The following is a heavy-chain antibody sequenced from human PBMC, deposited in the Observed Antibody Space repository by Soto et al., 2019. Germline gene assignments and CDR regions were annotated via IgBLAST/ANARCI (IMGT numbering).Heavy chain of an antibody. CDR1: GGSISSYD. V-gene: IGHV4-59*08. J-gene: IGHJ5*02. CDR3: ARHTPIVVVPAAHLLFDP. D-gene: IGHD2-2*01. Sequence: SETLSLTCTVSGGSISSYDWSWIRQPPGKGLEWIGYIYYSGSTNYNPSLKSRVTISVDTSKNQFSLKLSSVTAADTAVYYCARHTPIVVVPAAHLLFDPWGQGTLVTVSS. CDR2: IYYSGST.